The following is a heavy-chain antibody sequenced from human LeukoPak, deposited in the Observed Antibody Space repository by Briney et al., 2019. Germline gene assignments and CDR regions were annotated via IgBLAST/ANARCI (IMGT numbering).Heavy chain of an antibody. V-gene: IGHV3-74*01. CDR2: INIEGSST. CDR1: GFAFRSYW. CDR3: ARGEWQQLVRYWFDP. J-gene: IGHJ5*02. Sequence: PGGSLRLSCAASGFAFRSYWMHWVRQAPGKGLVWVSRINIEGSSTSYADSVRGRFTISRDNAKNTLFLQMNSLRAEDTAVYYCARGEWQQLVRYWFDPWGQGTLVTVSS. D-gene: IGHD6-13*01.